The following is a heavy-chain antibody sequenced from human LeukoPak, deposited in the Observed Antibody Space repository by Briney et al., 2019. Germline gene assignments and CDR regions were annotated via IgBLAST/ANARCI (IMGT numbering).Heavy chain of an antibody. J-gene: IGHJ4*02. CDR1: GYRFSDYY. CDR3: ARGYCSGGSCYHFDS. CDR2: VNSNSGGT. D-gene: IGHD2-15*01. Sequence: GASVTVSCKASGYRFSDYYMHWVRQAPGQGLEWVGWVNSNSGGTHYAQKFEGRVTMTRDTSISTAYMELTRLKSDDTAVYYCARGYCSGGSCYHFDSWGQGTLVTVSS. V-gene: IGHV1-2*02.